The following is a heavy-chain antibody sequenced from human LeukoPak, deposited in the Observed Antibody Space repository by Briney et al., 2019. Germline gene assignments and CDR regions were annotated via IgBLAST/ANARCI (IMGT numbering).Heavy chain of an antibody. CDR3: AKGWGTLDY. D-gene: IGHD1-14*01. V-gene: IGHV3-30*18. CDR2: ISYDGSNK. J-gene: IGHJ4*02. Sequence: GGSLRLSCVVSGXTFSSYGMHWVRQAPGKGLEWVVVISYDGSNKYYADSVKGRFTIPRDNSKNTLYLQMNSLRAEDTAVYYCAKGWGTLDYWGQGTLVTVPS. CDR1: GXTFSSYG.